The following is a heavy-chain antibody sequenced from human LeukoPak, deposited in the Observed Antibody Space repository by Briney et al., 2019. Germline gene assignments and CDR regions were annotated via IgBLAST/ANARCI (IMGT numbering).Heavy chain of an antibody. Sequence: GGSLRLSCAASGFTFSTYGMNWVRQAPGKGLEWVSVIYSGGSTYYADSVKGRITISRDKSKNTLYLQMSSLRAEDTAVYYCARVPGYDDYGDFYYFDYWGQGTLVTVSS. CDR2: IYSGGST. CDR1: GFTFSTYG. V-gene: IGHV3-53*01. CDR3: ARVPGYDDYGDFYYFDY. J-gene: IGHJ4*02. D-gene: IGHD4-17*01.